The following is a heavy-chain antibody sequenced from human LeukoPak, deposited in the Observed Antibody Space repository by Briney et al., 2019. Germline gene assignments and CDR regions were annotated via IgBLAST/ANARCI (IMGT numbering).Heavy chain of an antibody. CDR3: ARGIVVVPASNWFDP. CDR2: IYHSGST. CDR1: GGSISSSNW. Sequence: PSETLSLTCAVSGGSISSSNWWSWVRQPPGKGLEWIGVIYHSGSTNYNPSLKSRVTISVDKSKNQFSLKLSSVTAADTAVYYCARGIVVVPASNWFDPWGQGTLVTVSS. D-gene: IGHD2-2*01. V-gene: IGHV4-4*02. J-gene: IGHJ5*02.